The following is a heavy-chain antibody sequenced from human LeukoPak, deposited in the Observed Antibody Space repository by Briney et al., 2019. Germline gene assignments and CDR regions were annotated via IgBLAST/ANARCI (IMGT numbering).Heavy chain of an antibody. CDR1: GGSISSGGYY. CDR2: IYYSGST. J-gene: IGHJ6*02. CDR3: ATDQQQLSGVGYYYYYGMDV. D-gene: IGHD6-13*01. V-gene: IGHV4-31*03. Sequence: PSETLSLTCTVSGGSISSGGYYWSWIRQHPGKGLEWIGYIYYSGSTYYNPSLKSRVTISVDTSKNQFSLKLSSVTAADTAVYYCATDQQQLSGVGYYYYYGMDVWGQGTTVTVSS.